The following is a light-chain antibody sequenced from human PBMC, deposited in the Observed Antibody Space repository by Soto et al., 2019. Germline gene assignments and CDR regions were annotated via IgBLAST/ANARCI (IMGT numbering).Light chain of an antibody. CDR1: QSVSSN. V-gene: IGKV3-15*01. CDR3: QQDNNWPRT. CDR2: GAS. J-gene: IGKJ1*01. Sequence: EIVLTQSPATLPLSPGERATLSCMASQSVSSNLAWYQQKPGQAPRLLIYGASSRATGIPARFSGSGSGTEFTLTISSLQSEDFAVYYCQQDNNWPRTFGQGSKVDIK.